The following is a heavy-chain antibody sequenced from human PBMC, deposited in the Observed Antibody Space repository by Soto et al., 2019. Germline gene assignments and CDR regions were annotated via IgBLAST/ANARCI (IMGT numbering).Heavy chain of an antibody. V-gene: IGHV3-11*01. CDR3: ARAYSDAFDI. CDR1: GFTFSDYY. Sequence: LRLSCAASGFTFSDYYMTWIRQAPGKGLEWVSYISSSGTGIYYADSVKGRFTISRDNAKNSLFLQMSSLRAEDTAVYYCARAYSDAFDIWGQGTMVTVSS. J-gene: IGHJ3*02. CDR2: ISSSGTGI. D-gene: IGHD2-15*01.